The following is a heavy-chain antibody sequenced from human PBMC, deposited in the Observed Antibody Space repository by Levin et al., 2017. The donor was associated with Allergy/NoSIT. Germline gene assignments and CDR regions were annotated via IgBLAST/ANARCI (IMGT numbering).Heavy chain of an antibody. Sequence: ASVKVSCKVSGYSFSRYWIGWLRQMPGKGLELMGIIYPGDSDTKYSPSFQGHVTISADTSISTAYLQWTSLEASDTAIYYCAKQLFWFGAFDYWGQGTLVTVSS. CDR2: IYPGDSDT. J-gene: IGHJ4*02. V-gene: IGHV5-51*01. D-gene: IGHD3-10*01. CDR3: AKQLFWFGAFDY. CDR1: GYSFSRYW.